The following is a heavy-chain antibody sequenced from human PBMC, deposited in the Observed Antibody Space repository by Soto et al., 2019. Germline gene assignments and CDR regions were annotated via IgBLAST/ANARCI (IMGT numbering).Heavy chain of an antibody. J-gene: IGHJ3*02. CDR2: SNHSGST. CDR3: ARVGCSSTSCYLLLRAFDI. CDR1: GWSFPAYS. D-gene: IGHD2-2*01. V-gene: IGHV4-34*01. Sequence: PSESQSLTFSHNGWSFPAYSGSRILQPPGKGLEWIGESNHSGSTNYNPSLKSRVTISVDTSKNQFSLKLSSVTAADTAVYYCARVGCSSTSCYLLLRAFDIWGQGTMVT.